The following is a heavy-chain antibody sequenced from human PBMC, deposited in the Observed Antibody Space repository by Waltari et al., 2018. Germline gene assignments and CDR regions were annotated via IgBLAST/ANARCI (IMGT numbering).Heavy chain of an antibody. Sequence: EVQLVQSGAEVKKPGATVKISCKVSGYTFTDYYMHWVQQAPGKGLEWMGLVDPEDGETIYAEKFQGRVTITADTSTDTAYMELSSLRSEDTAVYYCATYTSGYDKGGPINWFDPWGQGTLVTVSS. V-gene: IGHV1-69-2*01. CDR3: ATYTSGYDKGGPINWFDP. D-gene: IGHD3-3*01. J-gene: IGHJ5*02. CDR2: VDPEDGET. CDR1: GYTFTDYY.